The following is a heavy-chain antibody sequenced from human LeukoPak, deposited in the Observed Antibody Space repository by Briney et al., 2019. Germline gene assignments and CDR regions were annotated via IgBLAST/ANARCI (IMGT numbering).Heavy chain of an antibody. D-gene: IGHD3-10*01. CDR2: MNPNSGDT. J-gene: IGHJ5*02. V-gene: IGHV1-8*01. CDR1: GYTFTSYD. CDR3: ARVPRRGDRFDP. Sequence: ASVKVSCKASGYTFTSYDVNWVRQATGQGLEWMGWMNPNSGDTGYALKFQGRVTMSRSTSINTAYMELGSLRSEDTAVYYYARVPRRGDRFDPWGQGTLVTVSS.